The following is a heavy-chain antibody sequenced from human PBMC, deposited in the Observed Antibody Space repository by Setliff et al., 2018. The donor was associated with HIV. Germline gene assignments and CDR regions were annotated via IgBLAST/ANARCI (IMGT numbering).Heavy chain of an antibody. CDR3: ARAPVGLTVWFGETQNWFDP. CDR1: GYTFTNFG. D-gene: IGHD3-10*01. Sequence: VKVSCKASGYTFTNFGITWVRQAPGQGLEWMGWISAYNGNTNFGQKYQGRVTMTTDTSTSTAYMELRSLRSDDTAVYYCARAPVGLTVWFGETQNWFDPWGQGTLVTVSS. J-gene: IGHJ5*02. CDR2: ISAYNGNT. V-gene: IGHV1-18*01.